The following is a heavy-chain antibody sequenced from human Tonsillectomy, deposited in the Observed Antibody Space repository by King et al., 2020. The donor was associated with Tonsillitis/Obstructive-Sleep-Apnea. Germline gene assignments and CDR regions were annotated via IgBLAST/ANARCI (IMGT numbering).Heavy chain of an antibody. CDR1: GFTFSTYT. CDR2: ISSGGDGT. V-gene: IGHV3-64D*06. CDR3: VRPLPSFYDSSGYY. J-gene: IGHJ4*02. D-gene: IGHD3-22*01. Sequence: VRLVESGGDLVQPGGSLRLSCSASGFTFSTYTMHWVRQAPGKGLEYVSAISSGGDGTYYADSVRGRFSISRDNSKNTLYLQMSSLRAEDTAVYYCVRPLPSFYDSSGYYWGQGTLVTVSS.